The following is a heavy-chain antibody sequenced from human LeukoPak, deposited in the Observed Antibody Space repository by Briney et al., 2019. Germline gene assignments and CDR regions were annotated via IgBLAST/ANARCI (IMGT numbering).Heavy chain of an antibody. CDR1: GFTFSSYE. CDR3: ASEGTGYSIT. J-gene: IGHJ5*02. V-gene: IGHV3-48*03. Sequence: GGSLRLSCAASGFTFSSYEMNWVRQAPGKGLEWVSYISSSGSTIYYADSVKGRFTISRDNAKNSLYLQMNSLRAEDTAVYYCASEGTGYSITWGQGTLVTVSS. CDR2: ISSSGSTI. D-gene: IGHD1-14*01.